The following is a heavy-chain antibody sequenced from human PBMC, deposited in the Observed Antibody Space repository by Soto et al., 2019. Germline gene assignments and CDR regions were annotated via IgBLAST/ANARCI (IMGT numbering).Heavy chain of an antibody. CDR1: GCNFSNHA. D-gene: IGHD2-2*01. CDR3: AKVPNSMLVVPAAIVYCFDF. V-gene: IGHV3-23*01. CDR2: ISGSGGST. J-gene: IGHJ4*02. Sequence: PLRSLRLSCAASGCNFSNHAISWIRQTQGKGLEWVSAISGSGGSTYYADSVTRWFTISRDNSKNTLYLQMNSLRAEDTAVYYCAKVPNSMLVVPAAIVYCFDFWGEGPLITVSS.